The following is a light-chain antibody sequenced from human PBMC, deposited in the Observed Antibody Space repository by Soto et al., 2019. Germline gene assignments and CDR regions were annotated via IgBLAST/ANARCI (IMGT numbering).Light chain of an antibody. CDR1: QDITNY. Sequence: DIQMTQSPSSLSASVGDRVTITCQASQDITNYLNWYRQKPGKAPKLLIYDASNLQTGVPSRFSGGGSGTDFSFTISSLQSEDIATYYCAQYGNLPITFGGGTKVEIK. V-gene: IGKV1-33*01. CDR2: DAS. J-gene: IGKJ4*01. CDR3: AQYGNLPIT.